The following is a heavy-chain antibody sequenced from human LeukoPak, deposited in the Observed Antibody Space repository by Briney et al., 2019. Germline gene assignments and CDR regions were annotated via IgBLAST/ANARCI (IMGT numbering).Heavy chain of an antibody. V-gene: IGHV3-53*01. CDR2: IYSGGST. D-gene: IGHD3-16*02. CDR3: ARVWELSYDY. CDR1: GFTVSSNY. Sequence: GGSLRLSCAASGFTVSSNYMSWVRQAPGKGLEWVSVIYSGGSTYYADSVKGRFTISRDNSKNTVDLLVNSLRAEDTAVYYCARVWELSYDYWGQGTLVTVSS. J-gene: IGHJ4*02.